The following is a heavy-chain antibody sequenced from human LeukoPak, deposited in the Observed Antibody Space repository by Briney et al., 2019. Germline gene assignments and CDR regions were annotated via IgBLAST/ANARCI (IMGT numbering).Heavy chain of an antibody. CDR1: GFTFSSSA. CDR2: ISGSGGST. CDR3: ANRHGSGSYYDY. V-gene: IGHV3-23*01. J-gene: IGHJ4*02. Sequence: GGSLRLSCAASGFTFSSSAMSWVRQAPGKGLEWVSGISGSGGSTYYADSVKGRFTISRDNSKNTLYLQMNSLRAEDTAVYYCANRHGSGSYYDYWGQGTLVTVSS. D-gene: IGHD3-10*01.